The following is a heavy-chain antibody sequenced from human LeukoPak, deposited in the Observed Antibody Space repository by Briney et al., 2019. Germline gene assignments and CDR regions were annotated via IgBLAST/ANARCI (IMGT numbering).Heavy chain of an antibody. V-gene: IGHV5-51*01. CDR2: IYPGDSDT. D-gene: IGHD2-2*01. Sequence: GESLKISCRGSGYTFTSYWIGWVRPMPGKGLEWMGIIYPGDSDTRYNPSFQGQVTMSADKSITTAYLHWSSLKASDTAMYYCARLGYCSRGTCYAFDYWGQGTLVTVSS. CDR1: GYTFTSYW. CDR3: ARLGYCSRGTCYAFDY. J-gene: IGHJ4*02.